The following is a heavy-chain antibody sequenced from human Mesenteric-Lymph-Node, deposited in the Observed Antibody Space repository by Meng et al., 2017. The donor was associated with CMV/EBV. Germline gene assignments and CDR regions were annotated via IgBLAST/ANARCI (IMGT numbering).Heavy chain of an antibody. J-gene: IGHJ4*02. V-gene: IGHV3-23*01. CDR3: AKVPYCTNGVCYTYFDY. CDR2: ISGSGGNT. Sequence: GESLKISCAASGFTFSIYAMSWVRQAPGKGLEWVSTISGSGGNTYYADSVKGRFTISRDYSKNTVYLQMNSLRADDTAVYYCAKVPYCTNGVCYTYFDYWGQGTLVTVSS. D-gene: IGHD2-8*01. CDR1: GFTFSIYA.